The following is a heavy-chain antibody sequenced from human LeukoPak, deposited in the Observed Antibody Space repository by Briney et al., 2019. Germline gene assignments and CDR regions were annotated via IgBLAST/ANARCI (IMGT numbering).Heavy chain of an antibody. CDR2: INPNSGGT. D-gene: IGHD1-14*01. V-gene: IGHV1-2*02. CDR1: GYTFTGYY. Sequence: ASVKVSCKASGYTFTGYYMHWVRQAPGQGLEWMGWINPNSGGTNYAQKFQGRVTMTRDTSISTAYMELSRLRSDDTAVYYCARGGIGRRSGTWLFAWGQGTLVTVSS. CDR3: ARGGIGRRSGTWLFA. J-gene: IGHJ5*02.